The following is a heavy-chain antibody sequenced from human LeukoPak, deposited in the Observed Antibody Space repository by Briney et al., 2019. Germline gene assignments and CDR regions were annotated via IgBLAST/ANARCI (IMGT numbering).Heavy chain of an antibody. CDR3: ARISYYDSSGYPPFDY. D-gene: IGHD3-22*01. Sequence: ASVKVSCKASGYTFTSYAMHWVRQAPGQRLEWMGWINAGNGNTKYSQKFQGRVTITRDTSASTAYMVLSSLRSEDTAVYYCARISYYDSSGYPPFDYWGQGTLVTVSS. CDR1: GYTFTSYA. V-gene: IGHV1-3*01. J-gene: IGHJ4*02. CDR2: INAGNGNT.